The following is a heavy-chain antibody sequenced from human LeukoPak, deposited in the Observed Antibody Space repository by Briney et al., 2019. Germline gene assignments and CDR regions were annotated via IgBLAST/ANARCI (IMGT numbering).Heavy chain of an antibody. Sequence: PGGSLRLSCAASGFTFSSYDMRWVRQATGKGLEWVSAIGTAGDTYYPGSAKGRFTISRENAKNSLYLQMNSLRAGDTAVYYCARGHDYGDFVDYWGQGTLVTISS. D-gene: IGHD4-17*01. CDR1: GFTFSSYD. CDR2: IGTAGDT. J-gene: IGHJ4*02. CDR3: ARGHDYGDFVDY. V-gene: IGHV3-13*01.